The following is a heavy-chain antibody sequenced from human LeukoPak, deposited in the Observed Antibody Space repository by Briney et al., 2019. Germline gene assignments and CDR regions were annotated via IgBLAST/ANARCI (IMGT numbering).Heavy chain of an antibody. D-gene: IGHD2-2*02. Sequence: SETLSLTCTVSGGSISSSNHYWGWIRQPPGKGLEWIGSIYYSGSSYYNPSLRSRVTISVDTSKNQFSLKLSSVTAADTAVYYCARDIGDCSSLSCYNHYYYMDVWGKGTTVTVSS. CDR1: GGSISSSNHY. J-gene: IGHJ6*03. CDR2: IYYSGSS. V-gene: IGHV4-39*02. CDR3: ARDIGDCSSLSCYNHYYYMDV.